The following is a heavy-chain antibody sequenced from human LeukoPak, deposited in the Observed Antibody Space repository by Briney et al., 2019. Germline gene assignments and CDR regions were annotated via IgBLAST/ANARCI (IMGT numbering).Heavy chain of an antibody. J-gene: IGHJ5*02. Sequence: PSETLSLTCAVYGGSFSGYYWSWIRQPPGKGLEWIGEINHSGSTNYNPSLKSRVTISVDTSKNQFSLKLSSVTAADTAVHYCVRAYHPGGWFDPWGQGTLVTVSS. CDR2: INHSGST. V-gene: IGHV4-34*01. D-gene: IGHD2-21*01. CDR3: VRAYHPGGWFDP. CDR1: GGSFSGYY.